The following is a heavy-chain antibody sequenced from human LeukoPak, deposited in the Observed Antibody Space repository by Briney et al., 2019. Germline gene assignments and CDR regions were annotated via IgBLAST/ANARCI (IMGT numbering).Heavy chain of an antibody. CDR2: IDYSGGST. CDR3: AKAVAAAGGLGAFDI. J-gene: IGHJ3*02. CDR1: GFTFSSYG. Sequence: PGGSLRLSCAASGFTFSSYGMHWIRQAPGKGLEWVSSIDYSGGSTHYADSVMGRFTISRDNAKNSLYLQMNSLRAEDMALYYCAKAVAAAGGLGAFDIWGQGTMVTVSS. V-gene: IGHV3-23*01. D-gene: IGHD6-13*01.